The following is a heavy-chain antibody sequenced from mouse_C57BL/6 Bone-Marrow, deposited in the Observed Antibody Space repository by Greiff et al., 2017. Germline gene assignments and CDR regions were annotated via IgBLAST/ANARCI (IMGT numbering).Heavy chain of an antibody. Sequence: LQQSGAELVRPGASVKMSCKASGYTFTSYNMHWVKQTPRQGLEWIGAIYPGNGDTSYNQKFKGKATLTVDKSSSTAYMQLSSLTSEDSAVYFCARRTDSNYDYYAMDYWGQGTSVTVSS. J-gene: IGHJ4*01. CDR1: GYTFTSYN. CDR3: ARRTDSNYDYYAMDY. V-gene: IGHV1-12*01. CDR2: IYPGNGDT. D-gene: IGHD2-5*01.